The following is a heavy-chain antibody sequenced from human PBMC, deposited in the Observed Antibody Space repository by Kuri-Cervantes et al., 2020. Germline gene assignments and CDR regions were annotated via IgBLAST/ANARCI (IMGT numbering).Heavy chain of an antibody. J-gene: IGHJ3*02. Sequence: SVKVSCKASGGTFSSYAISWVRQAPGQGLEWMGGIIPLFGTANCAQKIQGRVTITADKSTSTAYMELSSLRSEDTAVYYCARGRDAIRLRRYAFDIWGQGTMVTVSS. D-gene: IGHD2-21*01. CDR2: IIPLFGTA. CDR1: GGTFSSYA. V-gene: IGHV1-69*06. CDR3: ARGRDAIRLRRYAFDI.